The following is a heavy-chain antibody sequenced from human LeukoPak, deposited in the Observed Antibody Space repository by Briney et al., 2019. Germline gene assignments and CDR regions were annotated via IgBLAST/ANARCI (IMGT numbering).Heavy chain of an antibody. CDR3: ANVPSGGDKFDN. Sequence: ASVKVSCKASGYTFTSYDINWVRQATGQGLGWMGWMNPNSGNTGYAQKFQGRVTMTRSTSISTAYMELSSLRSEDTAVYYCANVPSGGDKFDNCGHGPLVTVSS. J-gene: IGHJ5*01. CDR1: GYTFTSYD. V-gene: IGHV1-8*01. CDR2: MNPNSGNT. D-gene: IGHD4-17*01.